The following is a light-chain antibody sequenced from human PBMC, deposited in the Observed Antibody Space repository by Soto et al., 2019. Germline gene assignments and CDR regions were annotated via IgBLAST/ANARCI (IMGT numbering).Light chain of an antibody. V-gene: IGLV4-69*01. CDR3: QTWGTGYVV. Sequence: QPVLTQSPSASASLGASVKLTCTLSSGHRSYTIAWHQQLPEKGPRYLMTLNSDGSHRKGDGIPDRFSGSSSGAERYLIISSLQSEDEADYYCQTWGTGYVVFGGGTKLTV. CDR1: SGHRSYT. J-gene: IGLJ2*01. CDR2: LNSDGSH.